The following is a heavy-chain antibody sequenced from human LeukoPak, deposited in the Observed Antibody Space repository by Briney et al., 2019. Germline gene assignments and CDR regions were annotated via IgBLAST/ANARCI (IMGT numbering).Heavy chain of an antibody. CDR2: IRYDGSNS. J-gene: IGHJ3*02. CDR3: AKRKGLGRGAFDI. V-gene: IGHV3-30*02. CDR1: RFTFSSYG. Sequence: GGSLRLSCVGSRFTFSSYGMHWVRQAPGEGLEWVAFIRYDGSNSYYIDSVKGRFTISRDNSKNTLYLQMNSLRAEDTAVYYCAKRKGLGRGAFDIWGQGTMVTVSS. D-gene: IGHD1-14*01.